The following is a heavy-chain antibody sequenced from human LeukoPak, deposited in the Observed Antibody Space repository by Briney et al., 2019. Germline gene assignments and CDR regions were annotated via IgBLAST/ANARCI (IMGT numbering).Heavy chain of an antibody. V-gene: IGHV3-30*18. Sequence: PGGSLRLSCAASGFTFSSYSIHWVRQAPGKGLEWVAVISYDGSNKYYADSVKGRFTISRDNSKNTLYLQMNSLRAEDTAVYYFAKDTGPVRYYFDYWGQGTLVTVSS. D-gene: IGHD4-11*01. CDR2: ISYDGSNK. CDR3: AKDTGPVRYYFDY. J-gene: IGHJ4*02. CDR1: GFTFSSYS.